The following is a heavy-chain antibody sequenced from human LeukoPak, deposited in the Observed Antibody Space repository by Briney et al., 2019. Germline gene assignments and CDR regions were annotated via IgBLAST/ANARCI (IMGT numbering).Heavy chain of an antibody. D-gene: IGHD3-16*01. CDR2: IYHSGST. CDR1: GYSISSGNY. V-gene: IGHV4-38-2*02. Sequence: PSETLSLTCAVSGYSISSGNYWGWIRQPPGKGLEWIGSIYHSGSTYYNPSLKSRVTISVDTSKNQFSLKLSSVTAADTAVYYCARDLSGELPPYYMDVWGKGTTVTVSS. J-gene: IGHJ6*03. CDR3: ARDLSGELPPYYMDV.